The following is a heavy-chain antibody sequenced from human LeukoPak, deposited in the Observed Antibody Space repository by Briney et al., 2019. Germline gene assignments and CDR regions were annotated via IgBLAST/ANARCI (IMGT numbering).Heavy chain of an antibody. D-gene: IGHD5-12*01. CDR3: ARGGYGHGFDI. CDR1: GFTFSNHG. J-gene: IGHJ3*02. V-gene: IGHV3-33*01. CDR2: IWYDGSNK. Sequence: PGTSLRFSCAASGFTFSNHGMHWVRQAPGKGLEWVAVIWYDGSNKYYADSVKGRFTFSRDNAKNTVFLQMNSLRVEDTAVYYCARGGYGHGFDIWGQGTMVTVSS.